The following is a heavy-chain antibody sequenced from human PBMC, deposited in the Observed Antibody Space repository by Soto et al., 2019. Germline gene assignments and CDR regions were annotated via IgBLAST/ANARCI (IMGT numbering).Heavy chain of an antibody. CDR2: IGSSGTSM. CDR1: GFTFSSYS. Sequence: EVQLVESGGDLVQPGGSLRLSCAASGFTFSSYSINWVRQAPGKGLEWVSYIGSSGTSMYYADTVQGRFTISRDNAKRSLYLQMNSLRDEDTAVYYCVREFAFAFDIWGQGTLVTVSS. J-gene: IGHJ3*02. CDR3: VREFAFAFDI. D-gene: IGHD3-10*01. V-gene: IGHV3-48*02.